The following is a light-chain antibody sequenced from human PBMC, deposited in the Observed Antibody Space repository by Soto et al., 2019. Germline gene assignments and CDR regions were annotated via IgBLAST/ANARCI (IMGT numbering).Light chain of an antibody. CDR3: RSYDSSNHLVV. V-gene: IGLV6-57*04. CDR1: SGSIATNY. J-gene: IGLJ2*01. CDR2: DTN. Sequence: NFMLTQPHSVSESPGKTVTISCTRSSGSIATNYVHWYQQRPGSAPTTALYDTNRRPSGVPDRFSGSIDRSSNSASLTISGLKTEDEADYYCRSYDSSNHLVVFGGGTKLTVL.